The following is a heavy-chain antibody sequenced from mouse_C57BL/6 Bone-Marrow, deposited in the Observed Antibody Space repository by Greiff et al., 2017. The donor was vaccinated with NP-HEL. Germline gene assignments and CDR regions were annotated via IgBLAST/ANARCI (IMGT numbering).Heavy chain of an antibody. V-gene: IGHV1-80*01. CDR2: IYPGDGDT. CDR1: GYAFSSYW. J-gene: IGHJ2*01. Sequence: QVQLQQSGAELVKPGASVKISCKASGYAFSSYWMNWVKQRPGKGLEWIGQIYPGDGDTNYNGKFKGKATLTADKSSSTAYMQLSSLTSEDSSVYFCARYYGSSYYFDYWGQGTTLTVSS. D-gene: IGHD1-1*01. CDR3: ARYYGSSYYFDY.